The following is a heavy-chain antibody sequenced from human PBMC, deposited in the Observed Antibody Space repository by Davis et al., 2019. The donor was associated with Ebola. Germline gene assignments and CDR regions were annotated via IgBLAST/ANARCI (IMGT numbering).Heavy chain of an antibody. J-gene: IGHJ4*02. V-gene: IGHV1-69*13. Sequence: SVKVSCKASGGTFSSYGISWVRQAPGQGPDWMGGIIPVFGIPKYAQKFQGRVTITADESRTTAYMELSSLRSEDTAVYYCAKDRYYDNNPLYYESECWGQGTLVTVSS. D-gene: IGHD3-22*01. CDR2: IIPVFGIP. CDR3: AKDRYYDNNPLYYESEC. CDR1: GGTFSSYG.